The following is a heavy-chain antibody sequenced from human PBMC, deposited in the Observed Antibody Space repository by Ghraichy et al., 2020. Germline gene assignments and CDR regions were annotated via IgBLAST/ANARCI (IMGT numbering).Heavy chain of an antibody. CDR2: ISSSSSTI. Sequence: GGSLRLSCAASGFTFSSYSMNWVRQAPGKGLEWVSYISSSSSTIYYADSVKGRFTISRDNAKNSLYLQMNSLRAEDTAVYYCARDVMKYYYDSSGYYGGWGQGTLVTVSS. CDR3: ARDVMKYYYDSSGYYGG. CDR1: GFTFSSYS. V-gene: IGHV3-48*01. J-gene: IGHJ4*02. D-gene: IGHD3-22*01.